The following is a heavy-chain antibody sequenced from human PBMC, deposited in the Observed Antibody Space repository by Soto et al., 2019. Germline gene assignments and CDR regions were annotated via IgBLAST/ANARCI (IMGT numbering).Heavy chain of an antibody. J-gene: IGHJ4*02. CDR2: IGGSGGAT. CDR3: AKEGLWSRLNYFDY. D-gene: IGHD3-10*01. CDR1: GFTFSNYA. V-gene: IGHV3-23*01. Sequence: LRLSCAASGFTFSNYAMSWVRQAPGKGLEWVSVIGGSGGATDYADSVKGRSTMSRDNSKNTLYLQMNNLRAEDSAIYYCAKEGLWSRLNYFDYWGQGTLVTVSS.